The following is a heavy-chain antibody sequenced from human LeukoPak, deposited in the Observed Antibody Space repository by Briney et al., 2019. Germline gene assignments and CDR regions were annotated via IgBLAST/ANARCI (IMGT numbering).Heavy chain of an antibody. CDR1: GFTFSNYG. CDR2: ISYDGSNK. CDR3: AKNSGSTAL. D-gene: IGHD1-26*01. Sequence: GGSLRLSCAASGFTFSNYGMHWVRQAPGKGLEWVSVISYDGSNKYYADSVKGRFTIPRDNSKNTLYLQMNSLRAEDTAMYYCAKNSGSTALWGQGTLVTVSS. J-gene: IGHJ4*02. V-gene: IGHV3-30*18.